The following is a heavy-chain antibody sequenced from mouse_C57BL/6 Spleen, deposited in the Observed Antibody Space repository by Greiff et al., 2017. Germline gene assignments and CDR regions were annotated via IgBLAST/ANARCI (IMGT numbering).Heavy chain of an antibody. CDR3: AREDGYYGFAY. CDR1: GYTFTSYW. CDR2: IDPSDSDT. D-gene: IGHD2-3*01. J-gene: IGHJ3*01. V-gene: IGHV1-52*01. Sequence: QVQLQQPGAELVRPGSSVKLSCKASGYTFTSYWMHWVKQRPIQGLEWIGNIDPSDSDTHYTQKFKDKATLTVDKSSSTAYMQLSSLTSEDSAVYYCAREDGYYGFAYWGQGTLVTVSA.